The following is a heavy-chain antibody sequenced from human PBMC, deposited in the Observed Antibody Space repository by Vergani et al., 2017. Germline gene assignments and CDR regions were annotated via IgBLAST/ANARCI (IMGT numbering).Heavy chain of an antibody. Sequence: QLQLQESVPGLVKPSATLSLTCSVSGASTRSSNYYWGWIRQPPGKGLEWIASIYYSGSTYYNPSLKSRVTISVDTSKNQFSLKLSSVTAADTAVYFCARHSTVEWLVKLGWIDPWGQGILVTVSS. V-gene: IGHV4-39*01. CDR2: IYYSGST. J-gene: IGHJ5*02. CDR1: GASTRSSNYY. D-gene: IGHD6-19*01. CDR3: ARHSTVEWLVKLGWIDP.